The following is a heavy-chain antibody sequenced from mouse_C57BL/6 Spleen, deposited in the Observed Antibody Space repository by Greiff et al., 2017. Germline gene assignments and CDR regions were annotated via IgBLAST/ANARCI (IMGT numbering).Heavy chain of an antibody. D-gene: IGHD1-1*01. J-gene: IGHJ4*01. CDR2: IRNKANGYTT. Sequence: EVMLVESGGGLVQPGGSLSLSCAASGFTFTDYYMSWVRQPPGKALEWLGFIRNKANGYTTEYSASVKGRFTISRDNSQSILYLQMNALRAEDIATYYCASLFTTRYYNAMDYWGQGTSVTVSS. CDR3: ASLFTTRYYNAMDY. CDR1: GFTFTDYY. V-gene: IGHV7-3*01.